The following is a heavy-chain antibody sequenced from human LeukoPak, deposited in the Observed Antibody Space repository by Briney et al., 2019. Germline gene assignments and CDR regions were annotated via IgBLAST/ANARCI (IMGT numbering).Heavy chain of an antibody. V-gene: IGHV3-30*04. CDR2: MSNDGKDK. J-gene: IGHJ6*03. CDR1: GFTLTNYA. CDR3: AKGTKRGHSSGWYYYYYYMDV. D-gene: IGHD6-19*01. Sequence: GGSLRLSCAVSGFTLTNYAVHWVGQAPGKGLEWLAVMSNDGKDKHIADSVKGRFTISRDNSKNTLYLQMNSLRAEDTAVYYCAKGTKRGHSSGWYYYYYYMDVWGKGTTVTVSS.